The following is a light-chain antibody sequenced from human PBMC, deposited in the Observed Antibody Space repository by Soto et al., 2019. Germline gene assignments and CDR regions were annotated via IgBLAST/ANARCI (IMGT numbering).Light chain of an antibody. CDR2: DAS. CDR3: QQYNSLPYT. J-gene: IGKJ2*01. Sequence: DIQMTQSPSTLSASVGDRVTITCRASQSISSWLAWYQQKPGKAPKLLIYDASSLESGVPSRFSGSGSGTEFTLTISSLQPDDFATYCCQQYNSLPYTFGQGTKLEIK. V-gene: IGKV1-5*01. CDR1: QSISSW.